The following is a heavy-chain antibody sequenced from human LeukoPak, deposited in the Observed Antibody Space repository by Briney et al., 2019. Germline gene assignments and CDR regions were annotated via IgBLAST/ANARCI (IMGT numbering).Heavy chain of an antibody. CDR1: GFTFSTYG. D-gene: IGHD3-16*01. V-gene: IGHV3-30*03. Sequence: GGSLRLSCAASGFTFSTYGMHWLRQAPGKGLEWVATISNDGSKKFYADSVKGRFTISRDNSKNTLYLQMNSLKAEDTAVYYCARGGDYWGQGTLVTVSS. J-gene: IGHJ4*02. CDR2: ISNDGSKK. CDR3: ARGGDY.